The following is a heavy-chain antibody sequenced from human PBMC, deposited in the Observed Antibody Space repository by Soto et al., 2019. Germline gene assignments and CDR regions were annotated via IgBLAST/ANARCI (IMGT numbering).Heavy chain of an antibody. CDR1: GFTFSSYS. D-gene: IGHD1-7*01. CDR2: ISSSSSYI. CDR3: ARQTWGTGTNYYYYYGMDV. Sequence: EVQLVESGGGLVKPGGSLRLSCAASGFTFSSYSMNWVRQAPGKGLEWVSSISSSSSYIYYADSVKGRFTISRDNAKNSLYLQMNSLRAEDTAVYYCARQTWGTGTNYYYYYGMDVWGQGTTVTVSS. V-gene: IGHV3-21*01. J-gene: IGHJ6*02.